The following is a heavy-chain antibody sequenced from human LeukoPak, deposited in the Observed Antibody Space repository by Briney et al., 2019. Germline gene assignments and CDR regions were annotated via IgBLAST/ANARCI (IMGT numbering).Heavy chain of an antibody. V-gene: IGHV3-7*01. CDR2: IKQDGSEK. CDR3: ARVRGYSYGFAFDI. Sequence: GGSLRLSCAASGFTFSSYWMSWVRQAPGKGLEWVANIKQDGSEKYYVDSVKGRFTISRDNAENSLYLQMNSLRAEDTAVYYCARVRGYSYGFAFDIWGQGTMVTVSS. D-gene: IGHD5-18*01. CDR1: GFTFSSYW. J-gene: IGHJ3*02.